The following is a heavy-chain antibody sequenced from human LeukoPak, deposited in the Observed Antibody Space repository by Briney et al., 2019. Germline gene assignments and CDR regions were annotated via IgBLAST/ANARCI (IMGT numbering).Heavy chain of an antibody. CDR1: GGSVSDYY. V-gene: IGHV4-34*01. CDR2: INPSGNT. Sequence: PSETLSLTCAVYGGSVSDYYCNWIRQPPGKGLEWIGEINPSGNTNYNASLKSRVSISVDTSKNQLSLKLSSVTAADTAVYYCARSGIVGATGAFDIWGQGTMVTVSS. D-gene: IGHD1-26*01. J-gene: IGHJ3*02. CDR3: ARSGIVGATGAFDI.